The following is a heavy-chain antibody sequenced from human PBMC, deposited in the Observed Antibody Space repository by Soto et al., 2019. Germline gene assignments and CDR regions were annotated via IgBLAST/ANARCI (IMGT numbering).Heavy chain of an antibody. V-gene: IGHV1-69*12. Sequence: QVQLVQSGDEVKKPGSSVKVSCKASGDTFTNHVFNWVRQAPGQGLEWMGGIISLFGTPNYSRRFQGRVTITADESTATSYMELSSLRSDDTAVYYCAGDLGSGYDRGDYWGQGTLVTVSS. CDR2: IISLFGTP. J-gene: IGHJ4*02. CDR3: AGDLGSGYDRGDY. D-gene: IGHD5-12*01. CDR1: GDTFTNHV.